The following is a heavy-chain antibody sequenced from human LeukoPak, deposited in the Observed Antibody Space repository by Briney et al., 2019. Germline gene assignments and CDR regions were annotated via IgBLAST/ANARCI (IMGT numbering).Heavy chain of an antibody. V-gene: IGHV3-23*01. CDR3: AKVWFGDWYYYYYMDV. J-gene: IGHJ6*03. CDR2: ISGSGGST. Sequence: GGSLRLSCAASGFTFSSYAMSWVRQAPGKGLEWVSAISGSGGSTYYADSVKGRFTISRDNSKNTLYLQMNSLRAEDTAVYYCAKVWFGDWYYYYYMDVWGKGTTVTVSS. CDR1: GFTFSSYA. D-gene: IGHD3-10*01.